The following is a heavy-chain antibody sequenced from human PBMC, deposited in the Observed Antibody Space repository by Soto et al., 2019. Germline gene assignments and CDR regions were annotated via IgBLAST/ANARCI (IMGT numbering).Heavy chain of an antibody. D-gene: IGHD3-9*01. CDR2: IYYRGNA. CDR1: DDSINSDKYY. J-gene: IGHJ4*02. V-gene: IGHV4-39*01. Sequence: QLQLQESGPGLVKPSETLSLTCSVSDDSINSDKYYWGWIRQPPGKGLEWIGSIYYRGNAYYNPSLQTPVTISLYKSRSQFSLKLNSVTAADSAVYFCARLEGLATISYYWDFWGPGALVTVSS. CDR3: ARLEGLATISYYWDF.